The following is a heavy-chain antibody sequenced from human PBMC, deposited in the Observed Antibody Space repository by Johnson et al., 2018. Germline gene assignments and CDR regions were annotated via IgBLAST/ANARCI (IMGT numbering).Heavy chain of an antibody. Sequence: QVQLVESGAEVKKPGSSVKVSCKASGGTFSSYAISWVRQAPGQGLEWMGGIIPIFGPANSAQKFQGRVTITADESTSTAYMELSSLRSEDPAVYFCAGGVAGPHYYDDGMDVWGQGTTVTVSS. J-gene: IGHJ6*02. D-gene: IGHD6-13*01. V-gene: IGHV1-69*01. CDR1: GGTFSSYA. CDR2: IIPIFGPA. CDR3: AGGVAGPHYYDDGMDV.